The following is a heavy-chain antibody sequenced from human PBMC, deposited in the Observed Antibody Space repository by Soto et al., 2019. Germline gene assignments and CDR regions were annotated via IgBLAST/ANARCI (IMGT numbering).Heavy chain of an antibody. Sequence: EVQLVESGGGLVQPGGSLRLSCAASGFTFSSYEMNWVRQAPGKGLEWVSYISSSGSTIYYADSVKGRFTISRDNAKNSLYLQMNSLRAEDTAVYYCARADSPYYYDSSGSYYFDYWGQGTLVTVSS. CDR2: ISSSGSTI. CDR3: ARADSPYYYDSSGSYYFDY. D-gene: IGHD3-22*01. V-gene: IGHV3-48*03. CDR1: GFTFSSYE. J-gene: IGHJ4*02.